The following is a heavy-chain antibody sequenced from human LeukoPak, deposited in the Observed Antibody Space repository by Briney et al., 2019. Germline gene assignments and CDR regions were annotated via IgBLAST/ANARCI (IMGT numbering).Heavy chain of an antibody. Sequence: ASVTVSCKASGYTFTGYNIHWVRQAPGQGLEWMGWINPHSGDTNYAQKFQGRVTMTRDTSISTAYMELNRLKSDDTAMYYCARDFDYSGSSTYYYDWGQGTLVTVSS. J-gene: IGHJ4*02. CDR2: INPHSGDT. CDR1: GYTFTGYN. V-gene: IGHV1-2*02. D-gene: IGHD3-22*01. CDR3: ARDFDYSGSSTYYYD.